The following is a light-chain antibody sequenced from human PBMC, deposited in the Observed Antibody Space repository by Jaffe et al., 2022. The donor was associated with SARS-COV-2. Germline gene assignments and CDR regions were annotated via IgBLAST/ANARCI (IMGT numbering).Light chain of an antibody. J-gene: IGLJ3*02. Sequence: QSVLTQPPSASGTPGQRVSISCSGSNSNIGNNAVNWYQQLPGTAPKLLIYRNDQRPSGVPDRFSGSKSGTSASLAISGLQSEDEADYYCAAWDDSLNGPVFGGGTRLTVL. CDR3: AAWDDSLNGPV. CDR2: RND. V-gene: IGLV1-44*01. CDR1: NSNIGNNA.